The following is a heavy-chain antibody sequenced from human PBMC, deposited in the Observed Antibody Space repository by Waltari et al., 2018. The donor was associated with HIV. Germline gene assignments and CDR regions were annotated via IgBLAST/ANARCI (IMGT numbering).Heavy chain of an antibody. Sequence: QLQLQQSGPGPVKPSETLSLICTVSGGSIRTSGYYWGCIRHPPGRGLAWIGSIYYSGITYYNPSLKSRVTISADTSRNQFSLWLSSVTAADTAVYYCARRPYCSSASCYPSDARGAFDIWGQGTMVTVSS. D-gene: IGHD2-15*01. V-gene: IGHV4-39*01. J-gene: IGHJ3*02. CDR2: IYYSGIT. CDR3: ARRPYCSSASCYPSDARGAFDI. CDR1: GGSIRTSGYY.